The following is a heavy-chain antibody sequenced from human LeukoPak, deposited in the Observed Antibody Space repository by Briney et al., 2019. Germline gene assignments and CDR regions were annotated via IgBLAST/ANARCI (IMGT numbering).Heavy chain of an antibody. V-gene: IGHV4-61*02. CDR3: AREGELNDY. J-gene: IGHJ4*02. CDR1: GGSISSGSYY. D-gene: IGHD3-10*01. CDR2: IYTSGST. Sequence: PSQTLSLTCTVSGGSISSGSYYWSWIRQPAGKGLEWIGRIYTSGSTNYNPSLKSRVTISVDTSKNQFSLKLSSVTAADTAVYYCAREGELNDYWGQGTLVTVSS.